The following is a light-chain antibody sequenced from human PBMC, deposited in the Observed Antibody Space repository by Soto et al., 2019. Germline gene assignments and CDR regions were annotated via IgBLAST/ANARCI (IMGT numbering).Light chain of an antibody. Sequence: QSVLTQPASVSGSPGQSITISCTGTNSDVGGYNYVSWYQQHPGKAPKLMIYDVSNRPSGVSNRFSGSKSGNTASLTISGLQAEDESDYYCSSYSSSTTHVVFGGGTKLIVL. V-gene: IGLV2-14*01. CDR1: NSDVGGYNY. J-gene: IGLJ2*01. CDR2: DVS. CDR3: SSYSSSTTHVV.